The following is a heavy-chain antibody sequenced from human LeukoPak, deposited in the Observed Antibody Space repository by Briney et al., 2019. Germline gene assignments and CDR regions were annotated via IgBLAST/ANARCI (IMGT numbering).Heavy chain of an antibody. CDR2: IYSGGST. CDR3: ARLSIAAAGTDAFDI. Sequence: AGGSLRLSCAASGFTVSSNYMSWVRQAPGKGLEWVSVIYSGGSTYYADSVKGRFTISRDNSKNTLYLQMNSLRAEDTAVYYCARLSIAAAGTDAFDIWGQGTMVTVSS. V-gene: IGHV3-66*04. J-gene: IGHJ3*02. D-gene: IGHD6-13*01. CDR1: GFTVSSNY.